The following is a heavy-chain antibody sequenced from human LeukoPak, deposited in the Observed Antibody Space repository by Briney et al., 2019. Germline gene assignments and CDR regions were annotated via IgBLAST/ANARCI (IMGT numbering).Heavy chain of an antibody. D-gene: IGHD3-10*01. V-gene: IGHV1-69*13. CDR2: IIPIFGTA. J-gene: IGHJ5*02. CDR3: AVMVRGNWFDP. CDR1: GGTFSSYA. Sequence: ASVKVSCKAPGGTFSSYAISWVRQAPGQGLEWMGGIIPIFGTANYAQKFQGRVTITADESTSTAYMELSSLRSEDTAVYYCAVMVRGNWFDPWGQGTLVTVFS.